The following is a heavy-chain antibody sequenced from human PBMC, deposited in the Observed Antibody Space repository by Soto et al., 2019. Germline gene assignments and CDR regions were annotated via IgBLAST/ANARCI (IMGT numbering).Heavy chain of an antibody. V-gene: IGHV4-31*03. CDR1: GDSITSVGYY. D-gene: IGHD4-17*01. J-gene: IGHJ4*02. CDR3: ARGAATTEDY. Sequence: SETLSLTCTVSGDSITSVGYYWSWIHQFPGKGLEWIGYILYTGTTYYNPSLESRVSISADTSKTQFSLKMTSVTAADTAVYYCARGAATTEDYWGQGILVTVSS. CDR2: ILYTGTT.